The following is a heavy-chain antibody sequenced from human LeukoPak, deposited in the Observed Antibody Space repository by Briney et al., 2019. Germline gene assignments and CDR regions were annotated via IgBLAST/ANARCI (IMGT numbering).Heavy chain of an antibody. CDR2: INHSGST. J-gene: IGHJ5*02. V-gene: IGHV4-34*01. D-gene: IGHD5-18*01. CDR1: GGSFSGYY. Sequence: PSETLSLTCAVYGGSFSGYYWSWIRQPPGKGLEWIGEINHSGSTNYNPSLKSRVTISVDTSKNQFSLKLSSVTAADTAVYYCARHGGGYSYGNRAILGWFDPWGQGTLVTVSS. CDR3: ARHGGGYSYGNRAILGWFDP.